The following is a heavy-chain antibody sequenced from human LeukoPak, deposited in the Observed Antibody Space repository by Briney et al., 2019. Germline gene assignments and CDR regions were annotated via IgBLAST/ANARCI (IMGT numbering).Heavy chain of an antibody. CDR1: GGSFSGYY. J-gene: IGHJ4*02. V-gene: IGHV4-34*01. CDR3: ARAPGRLERQPFDY. Sequence: SETLSLTCAVYGGSFSGYYWSWIRQPPGKGLEWIGEINHSGSTNYNPSLKSRVTISVDTSKNQFSLKLSSVTAADTAVYYCARAPGRLERQPFDYWGQGTLVTVSS. CDR2: INHSGST. D-gene: IGHD1-1*01.